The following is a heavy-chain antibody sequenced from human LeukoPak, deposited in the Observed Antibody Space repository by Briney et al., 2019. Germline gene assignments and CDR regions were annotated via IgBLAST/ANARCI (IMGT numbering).Heavy chain of an antibody. CDR3: ASLYGSGSYYNGALDY. D-gene: IGHD3-10*01. CDR1: GFTFSSYE. Sequence: GGSLRLSCAASGFTFSSYEMNWVRQAPGKGLEWVSYISSSGSTIYYADSVKGRFTISRDNAKNSLYLQMNSLRAEDTAVYYCASLYGSGSYYNGALDYWGQGTLVTVSS. CDR2: ISSSGSTI. V-gene: IGHV3-48*03. J-gene: IGHJ4*02.